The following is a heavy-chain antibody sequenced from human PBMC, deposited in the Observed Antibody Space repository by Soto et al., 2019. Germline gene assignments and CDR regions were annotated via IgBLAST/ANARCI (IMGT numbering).Heavy chain of an antibody. CDR2: IYYSGST. CDR1: GGSISSGGYY. V-gene: IGHV4-31*03. Sequence: QVQLQESGPGLVKPSQTLSLTCTVSGGSISSGGYYWSWIRQHPGKRLEWIGYIYYSGSTYYNPSLKSRVTISVDTSKNQFSLKLSSATAADTAVYYCASQSHERLEPLQFDYWGQGTLVTVSS. J-gene: IGHJ4*02. CDR3: ASQSHERLEPLQFDY. D-gene: IGHD1-1*01.